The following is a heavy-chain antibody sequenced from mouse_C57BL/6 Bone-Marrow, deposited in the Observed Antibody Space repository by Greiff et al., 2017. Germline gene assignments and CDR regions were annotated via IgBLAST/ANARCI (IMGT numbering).Heavy chain of an antibody. D-gene: IGHD2-2*01. CDR3: TTSLFYAGYDGNWYFDV. J-gene: IGHJ1*03. CDR2: IYPGGGYT. Sequence: QVQLQQPGAELVRPGTSVKMSCKASGYTFTNYWIGWAKQRPGHGLEWIGDIYPGGGYTNYNQKFKGKATLTVDKSSSTAYMQLSSLTSEASALYYLTTSLFYAGYDGNWYFDVWGTGTTVTVSS. V-gene: IGHV1-63*01. CDR1: GYTFTNYW.